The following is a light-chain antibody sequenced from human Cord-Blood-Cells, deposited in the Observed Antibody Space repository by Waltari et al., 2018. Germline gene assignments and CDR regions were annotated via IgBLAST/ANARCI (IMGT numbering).Light chain of an antibody. CDR2: AAS. V-gene: IGKV1-39*01. Sequence: DIQMTQSPSSLSAPVGDIVTITCRASQSISSYLNWYQQKPGKAPKLMIYAASSLQSGVPSRFSGSGSGTDFTLTISSLQPEDFATYYCQQSYSTPWTFGQGTKVEIK. J-gene: IGKJ1*01. CDR1: QSISSY. CDR3: QQSYSTPWT.